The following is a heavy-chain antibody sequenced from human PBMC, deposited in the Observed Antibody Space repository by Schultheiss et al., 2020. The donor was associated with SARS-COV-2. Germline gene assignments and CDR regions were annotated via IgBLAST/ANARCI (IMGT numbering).Heavy chain of an antibody. J-gene: IGHJ6*02. V-gene: IGHV4-4*07. CDR2: IYTSGST. D-gene: IGHD5-24*01. Sequence: SETLSLTCTVSGGSISSYYWSWIRQPAGKGLEWIGRIYTSGSTNYNPSLKSRVTMSVDTSKNQFSLKLSSVTAADTAVYYCAREHVEMTTIRYYYHGLDVWGQGTTVTVSS. CDR3: AREHVEMTTIRYYYHGLDV. CDR1: GGSISSYY.